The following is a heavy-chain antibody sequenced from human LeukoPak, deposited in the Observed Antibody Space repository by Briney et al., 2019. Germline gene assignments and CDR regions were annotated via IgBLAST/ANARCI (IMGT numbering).Heavy chain of an antibody. CDR3: ARPNIAAAGSAFDY. J-gene: IGHJ4*02. D-gene: IGHD6-13*01. Sequence: ASVKVSCKASGYTFTSYGISWVRQAPGRGLEWMGWISAYNGNTNYAQKLQGRVTMTTDTSTSTAYMELRSLRSDDTAVYYCARPNIAAAGSAFDYWGQGTLVTVSS. V-gene: IGHV1-18*01. CDR2: ISAYNGNT. CDR1: GYTFTSYG.